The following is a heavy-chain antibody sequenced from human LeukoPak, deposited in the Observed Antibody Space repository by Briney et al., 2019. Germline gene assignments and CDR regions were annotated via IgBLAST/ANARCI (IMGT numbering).Heavy chain of an antibody. J-gene: IGHJ4*02. Sequence: NSGGSLRLSCAASGFTFSSYSMSWVRQGPGKGLEWVSSISSSSTYKYYAGSVKGRFTISRDNAKNSLYLQMNSLRAEDTALYYCASLRESFWIPEFDYWGQGTLVTVSS. V-gene: IGHV3-21*01. CDR3: ASLRESFWIPEFDY. CDR2: ISSSSTYK. D-gene: IGHD1-1*01. CDR1: GFTFSSYS.